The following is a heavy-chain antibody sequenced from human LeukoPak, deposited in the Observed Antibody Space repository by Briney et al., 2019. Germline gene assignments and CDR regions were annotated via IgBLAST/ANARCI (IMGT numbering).Heavy chain of an antibody. CDR1: GFTFISYS. D-gene: IGHD3-10*01. Sequence: GGSLRLSCAASGFTFISYSMNWVRQAPGKGXXWVSSISSSSSYIYYADSVKGRFTISRDNAKNSLYLQMNSLRAEDTAVYYCAREGRESPFDYWGQGTLVTVSS. CDR2: ISSSSSYI. CDR3: AREGRESPFDY. V-gene: IGHV3-21*01. J-gene: IGHJ4*02.